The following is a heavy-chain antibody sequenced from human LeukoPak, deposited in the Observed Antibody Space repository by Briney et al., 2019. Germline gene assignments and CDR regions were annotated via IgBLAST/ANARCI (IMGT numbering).Heavy chain of an antibody. D-gene: IGHD5-24*01. Sequence: SETLSLTCTVSGGSISSRPYSWGWIRQPPGKGLEWIGNVHYSGSTYDNPSLKSRVTISVDTSKNQFSLKLNSVTAADTAVYYCARHRSKWLQSSFDYWGQGTLVTVSS. CDR2: VHYSGST. CDR3: ARHRSKWLQSSFDY. CDR1: GGSISSRPYS. J-gene: IGHJ4*02. V-gene: IGHV4-39*01.